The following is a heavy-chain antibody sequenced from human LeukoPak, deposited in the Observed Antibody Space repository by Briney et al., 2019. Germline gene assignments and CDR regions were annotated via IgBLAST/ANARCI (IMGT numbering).Heavy chain of an antibody. D-gene: IGHD2-2*01. Sequence: SETLSLTCTVSGGSISSGDYYWSCIRQPPGKGLEWIGYIYYSGSTYYNPSLKSRVTISVDTSKNQFSLKLSSVTAADTAVYYCAAMGSYYFEYCGQGTLVTVSS. CDR2: IYYSGST. CDR1: GGSISSGDYY. J-gene: IGHJ4*02. CDR3: AAMGSYYFEY. V-gene: IGHV4-30-4*01.